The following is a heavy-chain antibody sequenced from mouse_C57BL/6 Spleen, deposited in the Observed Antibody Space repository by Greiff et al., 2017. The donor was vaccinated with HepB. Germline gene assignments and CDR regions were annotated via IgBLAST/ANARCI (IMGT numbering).Heavy chain of an antibody. CDR3: ARGHDGYSDYFDY. CDR2: ISDGGSYT. V-gene: IGHV5-4*03. J-gene: IGHJ2*01. CDR1: GFTFSSYA. Sequence: EVKLEESGGGLVKPGGSLKLSCAASGFTFSSYAMSWVRQTPEKRLEWVATISDGGSYTYYPDNVKGRFTISRDNAKNNLYLQMSHLKSEDTAMYYCARGHDGYSDYFDYWGQGPTLTVPS. D-gene: IGHD2-3*01.